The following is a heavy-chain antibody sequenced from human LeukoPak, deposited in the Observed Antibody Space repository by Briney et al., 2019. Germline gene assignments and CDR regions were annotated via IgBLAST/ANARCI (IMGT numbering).Heavy chain of an antibody. V-gene: IGHV3-30-3*01. Sequence: GGSLRLSCAASGFTFSSYAMTWVRQAPGEGLEWVAVISYDGSNKYYADSVKGRFTISRDNSKNTLYLQMNSLRAEDTAVYYCARENSRVIYGPIDPWGQGTLVTVSS. J-gene: IGHJ5*02. D-gene: IGHD2-21*01. CDR1: GFTFSSYA. CDR2: ISYDGSNK. CDR3: ARENSRVIYGPIDP.